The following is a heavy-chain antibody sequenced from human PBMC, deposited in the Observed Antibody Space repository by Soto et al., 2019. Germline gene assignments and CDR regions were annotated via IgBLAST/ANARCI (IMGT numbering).Heavy chain of an antibody. CDR2: LYDVFGS. J-gene: IGHJ3*01. CDR3: ASWHEREHAYDV. Sequence: DVQMVESGGGLIQPGESLRLSCAAFGLTVSGTKYVAWVRQAPGKGLEWVSALYDVFGSFYADSVKGRFTTSSDRSKSTVYLQMNDLRPDDTAVYYCASWHEREHAYDVWGQGTTVIVSS. D-gene: IGHD1-1*01. V-gene: IGHV3-53*01. CDR1: GLTVSGTKY.